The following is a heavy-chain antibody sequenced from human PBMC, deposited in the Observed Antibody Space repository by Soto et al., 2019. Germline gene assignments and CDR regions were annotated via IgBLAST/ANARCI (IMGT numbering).Heavy chain of an antibody. D-gene: IGHD3-3*01. CDR2: INHSGST. J-gene: IGHJ6*03. V-gene: IGHV4-34*01. CDR3: ASYHYYDFWIGSRHYMEV. Sequence: QVHLEQWGAGLLKPSETLSLTCAVYGGSLSGYFWSWVRQPPGKGLEWIGEINHSGSTNYNPSLKSRVTISADTSKHQFSVRLSSVSAADSAIYYCASYHYYDFWIGSRHYMEVCVKGTTVSVSS. CDR1: GGSLSGYF.